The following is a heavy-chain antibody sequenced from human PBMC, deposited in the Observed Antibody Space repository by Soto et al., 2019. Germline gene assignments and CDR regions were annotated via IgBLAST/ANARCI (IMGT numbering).Heavy chain of an antibody. Sequence: GALRLSCAGSGFTPTTTPLSWVRQPPGKGLEWVTTISGTASRTYYVDSVKGRFFISRDNSKNTVTLQMNNLTVDDTAVYYCATSFRYFDHWGQGTRVTVSS. CDR2: ISGTASRT. J-gene: IGHJ4*02. V-gene: IGHV3-23*01. CDR3: ATSFRYFDH. CDR1: GFTPTTTP. D-gene: IGHD3-9*01.